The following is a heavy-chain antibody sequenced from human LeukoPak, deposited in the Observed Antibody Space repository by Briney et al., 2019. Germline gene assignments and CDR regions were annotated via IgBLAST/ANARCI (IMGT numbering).Heavy chain of an antibody. D-gene: IGHD2-15*01. J-gene: IGHJ4*02. CDR2: IKKTGSET. V-gene: IGHV3-7*01. CDR3: AREDGYCGGGNCYSYFDS. CDR1: GGSFSGYY. Sequence: PSETLSLTCAVYGGSFSGYYWSWIRQPPGKGLEWVAYIKKTGSETYYVDSVKGRFTITRDNTRNSLFLQMYSLRAEDTAVYFCAREDGYCGGGNCYSYFDSWGQGTLVTVSS.